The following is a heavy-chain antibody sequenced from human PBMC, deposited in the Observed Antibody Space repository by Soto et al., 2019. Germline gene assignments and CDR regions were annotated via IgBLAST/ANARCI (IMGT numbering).Heavy chain of an antibody. CDR3: AKYSRSSGGYYGMDV. Sequence: GGSLRLSCAASGFTFSSYAMNWVRQAPGKGLEWVSGISGGGVTTYYADSVKGRFTISRDNSKSTVYLQMNSLRAEDTAVYYCAKYSRSSGGYYGMDVWGQGTTVTVSS. CDR2: ISGGGVTT. D-gene: IGHD6-6*01. J-gene: IGHJ6*02. V-gene: IGHV3-23*01. CDR1: GFTFSSYA.